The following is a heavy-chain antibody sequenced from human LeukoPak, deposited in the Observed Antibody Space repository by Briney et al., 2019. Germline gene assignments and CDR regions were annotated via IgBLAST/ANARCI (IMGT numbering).Heavy chain of an antibody. Sequence: SETLSLTCTVSGGSISSHYWSWIRQPPGKGLEWIGYIYYSGSTNYNPSLKSRVTISVDTSKNQFSLKLSSVTAADTAVYYCARTERGGTYYYDSSGENWFDPWGQGTLVTVSS. CDR3: ARTERGGTYYYDSSGENWFDP. J-gene: IGHJ5*02. V-gene: IGHV4-59*11. CDR2: IYYSGST. D-gene: IGHD3-22*01. CDR1: GGSISSHY.